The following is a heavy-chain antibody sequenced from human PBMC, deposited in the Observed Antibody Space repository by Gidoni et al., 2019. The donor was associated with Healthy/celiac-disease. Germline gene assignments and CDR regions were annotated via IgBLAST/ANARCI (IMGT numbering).Heavy chain of an antibody. V-gene: IGHV2-26*01. J-gene: IGHJ4*02. D-gene: IGHD3-9*01. CDR1: GFSLSTARLG. Sequence: QVTLKESGPVLVKPTETLTLTCTVSGFSLSTARLGVSWIRQPPGKALEWLAHIFSNDEKSYSTSLKSRLTISKDTSKSQVVLTMTNMDPVDTATYYCARILNVLRYFDWSQEHYFDYWGQGTLVTVSS. CDR3: ARILNVLRYFDWSQEHYFDY. CDR2: IFSNDEK.